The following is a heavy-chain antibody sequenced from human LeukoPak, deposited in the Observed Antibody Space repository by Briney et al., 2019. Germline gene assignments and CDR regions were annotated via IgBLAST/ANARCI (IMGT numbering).Heavy chain of an antibody. J-gene: IGHJ4*02. D-gene: IGHD3-3*01. CDR3: ARDQYDTWSRRGNFDS. CDR2: ISGSAHKI. Sequence: GGSLRLSCVASGITFSNYAVSWVRQAPEKGLDWVSVISGSAHKIRYADSVKGRFTISRDNTKNSLYLQMNSLRVEDTAVFYCARDQYDTWSRRGNFDSWGQGTLVIVSS. V-gene: IGHV3-23*01. CDR1: GITFSNYA.